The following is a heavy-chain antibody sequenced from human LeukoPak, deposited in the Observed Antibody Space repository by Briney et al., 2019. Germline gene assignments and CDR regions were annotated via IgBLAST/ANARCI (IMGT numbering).Heavy chain of an antibody. Sequence: SETLSLTCTVSGGSIRRYYWSWIRQPAGKGLEWIGRIYTSGSTNYNPSLKSRVTMSVDTSKNHFSLKLSSVTAADTAVYYCARLIEKTYNWFDPWGQGTLVTVSS. CDR2: IYTSGST. J-gene: IGHJ5*02. CDR3: ARLIEKTYNWFDP. D-gene: IGHD3-16*02. CDR1: GGSIRRYY. V-gene: IGHV4-4*07.